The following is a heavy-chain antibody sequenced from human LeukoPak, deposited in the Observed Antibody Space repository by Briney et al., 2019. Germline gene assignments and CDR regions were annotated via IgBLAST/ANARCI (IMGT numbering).Heavy chain of an antibody. D-gene: IGHD4-17*01. CDR1: GYTFTSYG. CDR2: ISAYNGNT. V-gene: IGHV1-18*01. Sequence: ASVKVSCKASGYTFTSYGISWVRQAPGQGLEWMGWISAYNGNTNYAQKLQGRVTMTTDTSTSPAYMELRSLRSDDTAVYYCARDDYGDYPYYFDYWGQGALVTVSS. J-gene: IGHJ4*02. CDR3: ARDDYGDYPYYFDY.